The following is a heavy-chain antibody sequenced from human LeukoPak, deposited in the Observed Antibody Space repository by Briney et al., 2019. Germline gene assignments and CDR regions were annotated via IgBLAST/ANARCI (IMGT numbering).Heavy chain of an antibody. D-gene: IGHD2-21*02. Sequence: GASVKVSCKASGGTFSSYAISWVRQAPGQGLEWMGWIIPILGSANYAQSFQGRVTMTADESTSTAYMELSSLRSEDTAVYYCAARPCGGDCYHYNWFDPWGQGTLVTVSS. CDR2: IIPILGSA. CDR3: AARPCGGDCYHYNWFDP. V-gene: IGHV1-69*11. J-gene: IGHJ5*02. CDR1: GGTFSSYA.